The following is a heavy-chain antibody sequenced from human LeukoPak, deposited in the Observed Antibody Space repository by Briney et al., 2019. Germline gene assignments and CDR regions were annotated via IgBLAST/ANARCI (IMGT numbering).Heavy chain of an antibody. V-gene: IGHV1-69*13. CDR3: ARVAYSSSRANDAEYFQH. CDR1: GGTFSSYA. Sequence: ASVKVSCKASGGTFSSYAISWVRQAPGQGLEWMGGIIPIFGTANYAQKFQGRVTITADESTSTAYMELSSLRSEDTAVYYCARVAYSSSRANDAEYFQHWGQGTLVTVSS. J-gene: IGHJ1*01. D-gene: IGHD6-13*01. CDR2: IIPIFGTA.